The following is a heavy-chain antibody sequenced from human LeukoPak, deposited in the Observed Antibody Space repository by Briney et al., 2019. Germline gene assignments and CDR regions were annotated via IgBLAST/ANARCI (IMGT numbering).Heavy chain of an antibody. J-gene: IGHJ3*02. CDR3: ARSGLQLCLRDSFDI. Sequence: TLSLTCTVSGVSISSGSYHWSWIRPPAGKGLEWIGHIYTSGSTNYNLSLKRRVTITVDTSKNQFSLKLSSVTAADTAVYYCARSGLQLCLRDSFDIWGQGTMVTVSS. V-gene: IGHV4-61*09. CDR1: GVSISSGSYH. CDR2: IYTSGST. D-gene: IGHD5-18*01.